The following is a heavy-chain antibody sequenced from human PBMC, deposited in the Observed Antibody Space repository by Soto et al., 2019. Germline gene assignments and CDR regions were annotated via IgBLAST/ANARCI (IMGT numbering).Heavy chain of an antibody. V-gene: IGHV4-34*01. CDR2: INHSGST. Sequence: QVQLQQWGAGLLKPSETLSLTCAVYGGSFSGYYWSWIRQPPGKGLEWIGEINHSGSTNYNPSLKSRVTISVDTSKNQFSLKLSSVTAADTAVYYCARGPSPGVLRFLEWLARGLDIWGQGTMVTVSS. J-gene: IGHJ3*02. CDR1: GGSFSGYY. CDR3: ARGPSPGVLRFLEWLARGLDI. D-gene: IGHD3-3*01.